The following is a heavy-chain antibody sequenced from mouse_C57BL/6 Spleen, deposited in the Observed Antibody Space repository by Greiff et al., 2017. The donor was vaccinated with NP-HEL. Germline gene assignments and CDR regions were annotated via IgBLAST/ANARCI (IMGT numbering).Heavy chain of an antibody. Sequence: VKQSCKASGYTFTSYWMHWVKQRPIQGLEWIGNIDPSDSETHYNQKFKDKATLTVDKSSSTAYMQLSSLTSEDSAVYYCARPGFDYWGQGTTLTVSS. CDR2: IDPSDSET. D-gene: IGHD4-1*01. J-gene: IGHJ2*01. V-gene: IGHV1-52*01. CDR3: ARPGFDY. CDR1: GYTFTSYW.